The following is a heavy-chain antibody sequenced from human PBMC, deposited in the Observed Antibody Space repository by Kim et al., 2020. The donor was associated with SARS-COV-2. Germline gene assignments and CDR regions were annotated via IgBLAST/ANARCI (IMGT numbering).Heavy chain of an antibody. CDR1: GDTFRSYY. CDR2: IDPGGRRP. CDR3: ATEYPSNTYFDF. D-gene: IGHD2-2*01. J-gene: IGHJ4*02. V-gene: IGHV1-46*01. Sequence: ASVKVSCRASGDTFRSYYIHWVRQAPGQGLEWLGTIDPGGRRPDYAQTFQGRVTISRDTSTSPVYMELSSLRSVGTAVYYCATEYPSNTYFDFWGQGTAVTVSS.